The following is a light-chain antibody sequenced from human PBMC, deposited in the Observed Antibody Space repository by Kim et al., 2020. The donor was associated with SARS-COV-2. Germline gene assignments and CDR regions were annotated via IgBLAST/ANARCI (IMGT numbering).Light chain of an antibody. Sequence: QRLTTSGSGSTSNIGAGYVVHWYQQIPGSAPKLLIYGNDNRPSGVPDRFSGAKSGTSASLAITGLQPEDEADYYCQSFDRGLTASVFGGGTQLTVL. J-gene: IGLJ7*01. V-gene: IGLV1-40*01. CDR3: QSFDRGLTASV. CDR1: TSNIGAGYV. CDR2: GND.